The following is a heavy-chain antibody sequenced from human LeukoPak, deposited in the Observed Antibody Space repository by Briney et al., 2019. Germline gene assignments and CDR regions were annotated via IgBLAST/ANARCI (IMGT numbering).Heavy chain of an antibody. J-gene: IGHJ4*02. CDR2: INSDGSST. CDR3: ARGLAYCGGDCYYYFDY. Sequence: GGSLRLSCAASGFTFSSYWMHWVRQAPGKGLVWVSRINSDGSSTSYADSVRGRFTISRDNAKNTLYLQMNSLRAEDTAVYYCARGLAYCGGDCYYYFDYCGQGTLVTVSS. V-gene: IGHV3-74*01. CDR1: GFTFSSYW. D-gene: IGHD2-21*02.